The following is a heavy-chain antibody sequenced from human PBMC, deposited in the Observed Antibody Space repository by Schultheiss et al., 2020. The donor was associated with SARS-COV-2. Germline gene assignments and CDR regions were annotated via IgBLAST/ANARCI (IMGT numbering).Heavy chain of an antibody. CDR3: AGSVAGIDY. Sequence: GGSLRLSCAASGFTFSSYGMHWVRQAPGKGLEWVSGISWKNDKIGYADSVKGRFTISRHNSKNTLYLQMNSLRAEDTAVYYCAGSVAGIDYWGQGTLVTVSS. D-gene: IGHD6-19*01. J-gene: IGHJ4*02. CDR1: GFTFSSYG. CDR2: ISWKNDKI. V-gene: IGHV3-NL1*01.